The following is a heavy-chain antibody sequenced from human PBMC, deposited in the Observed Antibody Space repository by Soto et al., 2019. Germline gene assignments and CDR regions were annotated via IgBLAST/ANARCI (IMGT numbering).Heavy chain of an antibody. D-gene: IGHD4-17*01. CDR3: ARDHRTTVTTFGDSFDY. J-gene: IGHJ4*02. Sequence: GASVKVSCKASGYTFTSYGISWVRQAPGQGLEWMGWISAYNGNTNYAQKLQGRITMTTDTSTSTAYMELRSLRSDDTAVYYCARDHRTTVTTFGDSFDYWGQGTLVTVSS. CDR1: GYTFTSYG. V-gene: IGHV1-18*01. CDR2: ISAYNGNT.